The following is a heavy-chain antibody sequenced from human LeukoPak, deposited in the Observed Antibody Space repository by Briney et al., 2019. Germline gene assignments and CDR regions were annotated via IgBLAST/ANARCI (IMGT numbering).Heavy chain of an antibody. J-gene: IGHJ4*02. Sequence: GGSLRLSCAASGFTFSSYWMSWVRQAPGKGLEWVANIKQDGSEKYYVDSVKGRFTISRDNAKNSLYLQMNSLRAEDTAVYYCARAAGSWSGYQFDYWGQGTLVTVSS. V-gene: IGHV3-7*01. D-gene: IGHD3-3*01. CDR3: ARAAGSWSGYQFDY. CDR2: IKQDGSEK. CDR1: GFTFSSYW.